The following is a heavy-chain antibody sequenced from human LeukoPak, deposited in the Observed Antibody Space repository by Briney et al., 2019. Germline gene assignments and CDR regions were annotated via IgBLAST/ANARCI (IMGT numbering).Heavy chain of an antibody. J-gene: IGHJ6*02. D-gene: IGHD3-10*01. V-gene: IGHV1-46*01. Sequence: ASVKVSCKASGYTFTSYYMHWVRQAPGQGLEWMGIINPSGGSTSYAQKFQGRVTMTRDTSTSTVYMELSSLRSEDTAVYYCARDAVTMVRGSDYGMDVWGQGTTVTVSS. CDR2: INPSGGST. CDR3: ARDAVTMVRGSDYGMDV. CDR1: GYTFTSYY.